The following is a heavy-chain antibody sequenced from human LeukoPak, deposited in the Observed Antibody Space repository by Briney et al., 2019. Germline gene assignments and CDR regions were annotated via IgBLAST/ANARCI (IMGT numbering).Heavy chain of an antibody. D-gene: IGHD4-17*01. CDR2: IYYREST. V-gene: IGHV4-59*01. Sequence: SETLSLTCTLSGGSITNYYWSWIRQPPGGGLEWIGYIYYRESTNYNPSLKSRVTFSVDTSKNQFSLKLNSVTAADTAVYYCARGGDYGDLRYFDYWGQGTLVTVSS. CDR3: ARGGDYGDLRYFDY. J-gene: IGHJ4*02. CDR1: GGSITNYY.